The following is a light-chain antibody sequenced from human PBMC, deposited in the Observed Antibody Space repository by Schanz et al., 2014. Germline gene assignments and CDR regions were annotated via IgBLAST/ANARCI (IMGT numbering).Light chain of an antibody. CDR3: CSYAGSGTNV. CDR2: DVS. J-gene: IGLJ1*01. V-gene: IGLV2-14*01. Sequence: QSVLTQPASVSGSPGQSITISCTGTSSDVGGYNYVSWYQQHPGKAPKLMIYDVSNRPSGVSNRFSGSKSGNTASLTISGLQAEDEADYYCCSYAGSGTNVFGTGTKLTVL. CDR1: SSDVGGYNY.